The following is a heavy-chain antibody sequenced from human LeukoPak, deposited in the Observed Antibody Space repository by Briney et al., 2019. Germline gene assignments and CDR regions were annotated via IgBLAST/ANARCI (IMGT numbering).Heavy chain of an antibody. V-gene: IGHV3-23*01. CDR1: GFTFGSYA. J-gene: IGHJ4*02. CDR3: AKGSAAGRPYYFDN. CDR2: ISDSGGDT. Sequence: PGGSLRLSCVASGFTFGSYAMGWVRQAPGQGLDWVSAISDSGGDTYSADSVKGRFIISRDNSKNTLNLQMNSPRAEDTAIYYCAKGSAAGRPYYFDNWGQGTLVTVSS. D-gene: IGHD6-6*01.